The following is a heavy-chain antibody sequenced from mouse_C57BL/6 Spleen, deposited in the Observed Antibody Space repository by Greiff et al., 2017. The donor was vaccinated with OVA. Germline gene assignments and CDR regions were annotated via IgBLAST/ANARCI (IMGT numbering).Heavy chain of an antibody. D-gene: IGHD2-5*01. CDR2: IRSKSNNYAT. J-gene: IGHJ4*01. V-gene: IGHV10-1*01. CDR1: GFSFNTYA. Sequence: EVKLVESGGGLVQPKGSLKLSCAASGFSFNTYAMNWVRQAPGKGLEWVARIRSKSNNYATYYADSVKDRFTISRDDSESMLYLQMNNLKTEDTAMYYCVRQVYSNYVNYAMDYWGQGTSVTVSS. CDR3: VRQVYSNYVNYAMDY.